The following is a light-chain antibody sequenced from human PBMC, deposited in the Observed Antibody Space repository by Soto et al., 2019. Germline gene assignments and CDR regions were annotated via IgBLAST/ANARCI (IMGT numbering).Light chain of an antibody. CDR1: SSNIGAGYD. V-gene: IGLV1-40*01. CDR2: RNN. J-gene: IGLJ1*01. CDR3: QSYDSRLSGSRV. Sequence: QSVLTQPPSVSGAPGKRVTISCTGSSSNIGAGYDVHWYQHLPGTAPKPLIYRNNYRPSGVPDRFSGSKSGTSASLAITGLQADDEADYYCQSYDSRLSGSRVFGTGTKLTVL.